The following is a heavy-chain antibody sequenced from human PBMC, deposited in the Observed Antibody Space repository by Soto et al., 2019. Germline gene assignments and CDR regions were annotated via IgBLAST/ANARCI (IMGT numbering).Heavy chain of an antibody. V-gene: IGHV3-15*01. Sequence: LRLSCAASGFTFSSYAMHWVRQAPGKGLEWVGRIKSKTDGGTTDYAAPVKGRFTISRDDSKNTLYLQMNSLKTEDTAVYYCTTGGSGRPDYYYYGMDVWGQGTTVTVSS. CDR1: GFTFSSYA. D-gene: IGHD3-10*01. CDR2: IKSKTDGGTT. J-gene: IGHJ6*02. CDR3: TTGGSGRPDYYYYGMDV.